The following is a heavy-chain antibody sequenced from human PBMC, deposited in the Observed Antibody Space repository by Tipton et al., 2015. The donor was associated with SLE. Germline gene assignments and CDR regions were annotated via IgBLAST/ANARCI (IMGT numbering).Heavy chain of an antibody. Sequence: QLVQSGPEVKKPGASVNISCKASGYSFSFYALNWVRQAPGQGLEWMGWINPNSGGTNYAQKFQGRVTMTRDTSISTAYMELSRLRSDDTAVYYCARDKTQQLVLGYWGQGTLVTVSS. CDR1: GYSFSFYA. J-gene: IGHJ4*02. CDR2: INPNSGGT. V-gene: IGHV1-2*02. D-gene: IGHD6-13*01. CDR3: ARDKTQQLVLGY.